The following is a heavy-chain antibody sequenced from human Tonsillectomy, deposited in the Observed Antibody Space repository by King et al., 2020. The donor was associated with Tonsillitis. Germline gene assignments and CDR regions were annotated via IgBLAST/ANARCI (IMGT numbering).Heavy chain of an antibody. J-gene: IGHJ4*02. V-gene: IGHV3-48*04. CDR3: ARGTMLRGVPDY. Sequence: VQLVESGGGLVQPGGSLRLSCAASGFTFSSYSMNWVRQAPGKGLEWVSYISSSSSTIHYADSVKGRFTTSSDNAKKSLYLQMDSLRAEDTAVYYCARGTMLRGVPDYWGQGTRVTVSS. CDR2: ISSSSSTI. D-gene: IGHD3-10*01. CDR1: GFTFSSYS.